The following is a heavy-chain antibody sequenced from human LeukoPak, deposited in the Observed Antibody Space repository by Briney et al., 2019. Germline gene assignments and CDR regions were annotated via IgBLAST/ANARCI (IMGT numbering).Heavy chain of an antibody. CDR1: GGSISSTSYY. Sequence: PSETLSLTCTVSGGSISSTSYYWGWIRQPPGKGLEWIGSIYNSGSTYYNPSLKSRVTISVDTSKNQFSLKLSSVTAADTAVYYCARALVDTAMVDYFDYWGQGTLVTVSS. CDR3: ARALVDTAMVDYFDY. V-gene: IGHV4-39*07. D-gene: IGHD5-18*01. CDR2: IYNSGST. J-gene: IGHJ4*02.